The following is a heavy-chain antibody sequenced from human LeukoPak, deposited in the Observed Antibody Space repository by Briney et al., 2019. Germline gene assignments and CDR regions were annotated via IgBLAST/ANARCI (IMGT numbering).Heavy chain of an antibody. CDR3: AKGNYGDYYYYMDV. Sequence: ASVKVSCKASGYTFTSDYMHWVRQAPGQGLEWMGWINPNSGGTNYAQKFQGRVTMTRDTSISTAYMELSRLRSDDTAVYYCAKGNYGDYYYYMDVWGKGTTVTVSS. J-gene: IGHJ6*03. V-gene: IGHV1-2*02. D-gene: IGHD4-17*01. CDR2: INPNSGGT. CDR1: GYTFTSDY.